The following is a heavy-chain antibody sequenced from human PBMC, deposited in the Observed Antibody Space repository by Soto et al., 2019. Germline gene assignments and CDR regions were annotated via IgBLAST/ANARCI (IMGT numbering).Heavy chain of an antibody. CDR3: AKARGSYYVLDY. J-gene: IGHJ4*02. CDR1: GFTFSSYA. CDR2: ISGSGGST. Sequence: GGSLRLACAASGFTFSSYAMSWVRQAPGKGLEWVSAISGSGGSTYYADSVKGRFTISRDNSKNTLYLQMNSLRAEDTAVYYCAKARGSYYVLDYWGQGTLVTVSS. V-gene: IGHV3-23*01. D-gene: IGHD1-26*01.